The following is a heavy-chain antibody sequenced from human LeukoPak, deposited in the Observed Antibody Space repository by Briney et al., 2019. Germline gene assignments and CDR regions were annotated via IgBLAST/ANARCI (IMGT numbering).Heavy chain of an antibody. V-gene: IGHV3-30*02. CDR3: ARARAADPLTVDY. CDR1: GFTFNRYG. CDR2: IRYDSSDK. D-gene: IGHD6-13*01. Sequence: GGSLRLSCTASGFTFNRYGMHWIRQPPGKGLEWVAYIRYDSSDKKYGGSVEGRLTISRDNSKNTLYLQMSSLRVEDTAMYYCARARAADPLTVDYWGQGTLVTVSS. J-gene: IGHJ4*02.